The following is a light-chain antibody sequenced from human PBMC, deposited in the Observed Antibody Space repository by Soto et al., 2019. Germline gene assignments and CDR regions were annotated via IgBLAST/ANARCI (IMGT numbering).Light chain of an antibody. CDR1: QSISSW. J-gene: IGKJ5*01. CDR3: QRYGSSPLIT. CDR2: GAS. V-gene: IGKV3-20*01. Sequence: TQSPSTLSASVGDRVTITFRASQSISSWLAWYQQKPGQAPRLLIYGASSRATGIPDRFSGSGSGTDFTLTISRLEPEDFAVYFCQRYGSSPLITFGQGTRLEIK.